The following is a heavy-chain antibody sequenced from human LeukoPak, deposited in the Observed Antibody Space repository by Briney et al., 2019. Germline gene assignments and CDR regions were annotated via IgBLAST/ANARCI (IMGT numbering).Heavy chain of an antibody. D-gene: IGHD4-23*01. CDR1: GGSISSSSYY. V-gene: IGHV4-39*01. Sequence: SETLSLTCTVSGGSISSSSYYWGWIRQPPGTGLEWIGSIYYSGSTYYNPSLKSRVTISVDTSKNQFSLKLSSVTAADTAVYYCARRRWGWFDYWGQGTLVTVSS. CDR2: IYYSGST. CDR3: ARRRWGWFDY. J-gene: IGHJ4*02.